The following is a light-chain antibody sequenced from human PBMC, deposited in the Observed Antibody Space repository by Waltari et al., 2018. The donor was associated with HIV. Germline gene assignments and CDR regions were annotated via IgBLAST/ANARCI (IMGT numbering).Light chain of an antibody. CDR2: EVT. CDR3: SSYSSSSTWV. Sequence: QSALTQPPSVSGSPGQSVTISCTGTSSDVGSYNRVSWYQQPPGTAPKLMIYEVTNRPAGVPERFSGSKSGNTASLTISGLQAEDEAHYYCSSYSSSSTWVFGGGTKLTVL. J-gene: IGLJ3*02. CDR1: SSDVGSYNR. V-gene: IGLV2-18*02.